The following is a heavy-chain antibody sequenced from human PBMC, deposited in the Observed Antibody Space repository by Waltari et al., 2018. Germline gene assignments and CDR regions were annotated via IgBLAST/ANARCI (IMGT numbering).Heavy chain of an antibody. D-gene: IGHD3-10*01. J-gene: IGHJ5*02. CDR3: VRDLGGSGNSWFDA. Sequence: QVQLQESGPGLARPSETLSLPCDVPSYSIRSGYFWGWIRQPPGKGLEWIGSISHSAKTYYNPSLESRVSMSVDTSKNQFALKVTSVTAADTAIYYCVRDLGGSGNSWFDAWGQGTLVIVSS. CDR2: ISHSAKT. V-gene: IGHV4-38-2*02. CDR1: SYSIRSGYF.